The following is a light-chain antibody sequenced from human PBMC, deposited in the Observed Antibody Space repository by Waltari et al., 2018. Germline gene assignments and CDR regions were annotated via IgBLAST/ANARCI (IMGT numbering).Light chain of an antibody. J-gene: IGKJ2*01. CDR3: QQYNTYSS. CDR1: KSISNW. Sequence: DIQMTQSPSSLSASVGDRVTITCRASKSISNWLAWYQQKPGKAPILLIYKASILKSGVPSRFSGSGSGTQFTLPISSLQPGDFATYYCQQYNTYSSFCQGTKLEIK. CDR2: KAS. V-gene: IGKV1-5*03.